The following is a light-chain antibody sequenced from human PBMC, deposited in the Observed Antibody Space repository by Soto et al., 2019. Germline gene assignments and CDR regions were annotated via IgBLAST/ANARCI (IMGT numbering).Light chain of an antibody. CDR1: SSNIGAGYD. J-gene: IGLJ3*02. V-gene: IGLV1-40*01. CDR3: QSYDSSLSVV. Sequence: QSVLTQPPSVSGAPGQRVTIPCTGSSSNIGAGYDVHWYQHLPGTAPKLLIYGNSNRPSGVPDRFSGSKSGTSASLAITGLRAEDEADYYCQSYDSSLSVVFGGGTKVTVL. CDR2: GNS.